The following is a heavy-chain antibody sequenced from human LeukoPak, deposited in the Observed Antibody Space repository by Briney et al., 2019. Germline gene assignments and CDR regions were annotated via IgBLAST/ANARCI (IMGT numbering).Heavy chain of an antibody. CDR1: GFTFSTYN. CDR3: AKDRAGSWAIDY. J-gene: IGHJ4*02. V-gene: IGHV3-30*18. D-gene: IGHD6-13*01. CDR2: ISYDGSNK. Sequence: GRSQRLSCAASGFTFSTYNMHWVRQAPGKGLEWVAVISYDGSNKYYADSVKGRFTISRDDSKNTLYLEMNSLNAEDTAVYYCAKDRAGSWAIDYWGQGTLVTVSS.